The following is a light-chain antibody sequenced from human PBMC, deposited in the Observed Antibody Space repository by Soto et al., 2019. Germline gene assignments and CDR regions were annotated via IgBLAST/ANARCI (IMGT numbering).Light chain of an antibody. Sequence: EIVLTQSPGTLSLSPGERATLSCRASQSVSSSFLAWYQQKPGQAPRLLIYGASSRATGIPDRFSGSGSGTDFTLTISRLVPEDFAVYYCQQYGSSPPWTFGQGTKVEI. V-gene: IGKV3-20*01. CDR2: GAS. CDR3: QQYGSSPPWT. CDR1: QSVSSSF. J-gene: IGKJ1*01.